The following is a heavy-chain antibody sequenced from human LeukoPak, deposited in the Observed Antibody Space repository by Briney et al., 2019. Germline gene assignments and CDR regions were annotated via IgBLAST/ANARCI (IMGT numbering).Heavy chain of an antibody. V-gene: IGHV3-7*01. CDR2: IHDDGRVT. J-gene: IGHJ3*02. CDR3: ARVIGVIGAFDI. CDR1: GFTFTAYA. D-gene: IGHD3-22*01. Sequence: PGGSLRLSCAVSGFTFTAYAMTWFRQTPGKGLEWVANIHDDGRVTNYVDSVKGRFTISRDNAKNSLYLQMNSLRAEDTAVYYCARVIGVIGAFDIWGQGTMVTVSS.